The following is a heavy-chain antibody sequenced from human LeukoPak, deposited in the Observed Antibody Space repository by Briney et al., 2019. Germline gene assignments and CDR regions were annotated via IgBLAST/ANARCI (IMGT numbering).Heavy chain of an antibody. V-gene: IGHV3-21*01. Sequence: GGSLRLSCAASGFTFSSYSMNWGRQAPGKGLEWGSSISSSSSYIDYADSVKGRVTISRDNAKNSLYLQMNSLRAEDTAVYYCASLRNSGSGFIDYWGQGTLVTVSS. CDR2: ISSSSSYI. CDR1: GFTFSSYS. J-gene: IGHJ4*02. D-gene: IGHD6-19*01. CDR3: ASLRNSGSGFIDY.